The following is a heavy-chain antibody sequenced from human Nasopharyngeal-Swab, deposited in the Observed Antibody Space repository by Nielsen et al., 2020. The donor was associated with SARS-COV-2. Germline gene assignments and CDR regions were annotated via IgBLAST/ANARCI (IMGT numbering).Heavy chain of an antibody. J-gene: IGHJ3*01. CDR3: AREVINQAVSDAFDF. D-gene: IGHD3-16*02. CDR1: GGSISSDNYF. V-gene: IGHV4-31*03. Sequence: LSLTCTVSGGSISSDNYFWSWIRQRPGKGLEWIGYIHYTGKTYYNPSLESRLTISLDTSRNQFSLMLRSVTAADTAVYYCAREVINQAVSDAFDFWGQGTMVTVS. CDR2: IHYTGKT.